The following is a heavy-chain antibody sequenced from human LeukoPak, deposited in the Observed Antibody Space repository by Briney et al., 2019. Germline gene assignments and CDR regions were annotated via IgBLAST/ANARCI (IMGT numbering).Heavy chain of an antibody. CDR1: GFTFSSYA. Sequence: KTGGSLRLSCAASGFTFSSYAISWVRQAPGKGLEWVSAISGSGGSTYYADSVKGRFTISRDNSKNTLYLQMNSLRAEDTAVYYCAKPLSSMVRGVIIKVDAFDIWGQGTMVTVSS. J-gene: IGHJ3*02. CDR2: ISGSGGST. CDR3: AKPLSSMVRGVIIKVDAFDI. D-gene: IGHD3-10*01. V-gene: IGHV3-23*01.